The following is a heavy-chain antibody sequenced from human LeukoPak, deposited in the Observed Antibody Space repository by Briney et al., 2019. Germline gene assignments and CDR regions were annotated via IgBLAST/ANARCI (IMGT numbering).Heavy chain of an antibody. CDR3: ARGHFTYYDFWSGYRDAFDI. J-gene: IGHJ3*02. V-gene: IGHV3-21*01. CDR2: ISSSSSYI. CDR1: GFTFSSYS. Sequence: PGGSLRLSCAASGFTFSSYSMNWVRQAPGKGLEWVSSISSSSSYIYYADSVKGRFTISRDNAKNSLYLQMNSLRAEDTAVYYCARGHFTYYDFWSGYRDAFDIWGQGTMVTVSS. D-gene: IGHD3-3*01.